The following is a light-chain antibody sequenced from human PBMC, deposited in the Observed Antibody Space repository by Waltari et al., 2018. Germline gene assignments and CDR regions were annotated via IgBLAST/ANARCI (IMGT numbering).Light chain of an antibody. V-gene: IGLV2-14*03. CDR3: SSYTSTNTWM. J-gene: IGLJ3*02. CDR1: SRDVGGYNY. Sequence: QSALTQPASVSGSPGQSITISCTGTSRDVGGYNYVTWYQQHPGKAPKLMIFDVNKRPAGVSKRFSGAKSGNTASLTISGLQAEDEAEYHCSSYTSTNTWMFGGGTKLTVL. CDR2: DVN.